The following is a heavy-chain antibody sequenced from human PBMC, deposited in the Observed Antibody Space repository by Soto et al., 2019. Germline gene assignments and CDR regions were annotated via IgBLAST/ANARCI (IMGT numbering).Heavy chain of an antibody. CDR2: IYYSGRI. J-gene: IGHJ5*02. V-gene: IGHV4-59*08. D-gene: IGHD3-3*01. CDR1: GGSIRDYF. Sequence: SETLSLTCTVSGGSIRDYFWTWIRQPPGKGLEWIGYIYYSGRINYNPSLKSRVTISVDTSKNQFSLKLSSVTAADTAVYYCARHATVENWFDPWGQGTLVTVSS. CDR3: ARHATVENWFDP.